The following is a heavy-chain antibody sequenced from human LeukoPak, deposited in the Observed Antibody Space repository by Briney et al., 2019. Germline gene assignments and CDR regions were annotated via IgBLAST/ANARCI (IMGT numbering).Heavy chain of an antibody. Sequence: SETLSLTCAVSGGSISSGGYSWSWTRQPPGQGLEWIGYIYHSGSTYYNPSLKSRVTISVDRSKNQFSLKLSSVTAADTAVYYCARGDYRSGSPFDPWGQGTLVTVSS. V-gene: IGHV4-30-2*01. CDR3: ARGDYRSGSPFDP. D-gene: IGHD3-3*01. CDR2: IYHSGST. J-gene: IGHJ5*02. CDR1: GGSISSGGYS.